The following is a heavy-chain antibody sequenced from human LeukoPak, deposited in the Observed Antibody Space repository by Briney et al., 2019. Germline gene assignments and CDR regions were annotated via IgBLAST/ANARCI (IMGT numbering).Heavy chain of an antibody. CDR2: ISSSSSTI. J-gene: IGHJ6*03. V-gene: IGHV3-48*04. CDR3: ARGQYYYYYMDL. CDR1: GFTFSSYS. Sequence: GGSLRLSCAASGFTFSSYSMNGVRQAPGEGGEGVSYISSSSSTIYYADSVKGRFTISRDNAKNALYLQMNSLRAEDTAVYYCARGQYYYYYMDLWGKGTTVPVS.